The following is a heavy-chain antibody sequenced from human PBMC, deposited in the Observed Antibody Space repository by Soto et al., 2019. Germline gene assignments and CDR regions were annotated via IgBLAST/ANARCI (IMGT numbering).Heavy chain of an antibody. V-gene: IGHV4-34*01. D-gene: IGHD4-17*01. CDR2: INPSGST. J-gene: IGHJ5*02. CDR3: ARGRDGGAAS. Sequence: QVQLQQWGAGLLKPSETLSLTCAVYGGSFSGYYWSWIRQPPGMGLEWLGEINPSGSTSYNPSPESGATISVATSKPDLSLRLTSATAADTAVYYCARGRDGGAASWGQGTLVTVSS. CDR1: GGSFSGYY.